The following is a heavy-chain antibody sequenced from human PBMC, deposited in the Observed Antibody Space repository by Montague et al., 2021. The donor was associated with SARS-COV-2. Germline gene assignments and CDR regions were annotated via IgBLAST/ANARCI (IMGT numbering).Heavy chain of an antibody. CDR3: AREGTGWGYYYYGMDV. Sequence: SETLSLTCTVSGGSISSYYWSWIRQPPGKGLEWVGYIYYSGGTNYNPSLKSRVTISVDTSKNQFSLKLSSVTAADTAVYYCAREGTGWGYYYYGMDVWGQGTTVTVSS. D-gene: IGHD3-10*01. CDR2: IYYSGGT. J-gene: IGHJ6*02. CDR1: GGSISSYY. V-gene: IGHV4-59*01.